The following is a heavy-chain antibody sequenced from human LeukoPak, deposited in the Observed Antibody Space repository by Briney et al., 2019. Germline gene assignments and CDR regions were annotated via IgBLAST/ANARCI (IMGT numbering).Heavy chain of an antibody. V-gene: IGHV4-34*01. Sequence: PSETLSLTCAVYGGSFSGYYWSWIRQPPGKGLEWIGEINHSGSTNYNPSLKSRVTISVDTSKNQFSLKLSSVTAADTAVYYCARQPATAPYYYGSGSYNKWEYYYYGMDVWGQGTTVTVSS. J-gene: IGHJ6*02. CDR2: INHSGST. CDR1: GGSFSGYY. CDR3: ARQPATAPYYYGSGSYNKWEYYYYGMDV. D-gene: IGHD3-10*01.